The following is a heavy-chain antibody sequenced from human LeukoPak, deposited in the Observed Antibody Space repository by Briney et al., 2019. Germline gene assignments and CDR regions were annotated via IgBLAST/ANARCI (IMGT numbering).Heavy chain of an antibody. D-gene: IGHD3-10*01. CDR1: GGSISDFY. V-gene: IGHV4-59*01. J-gene: IGHJ4*02. Sequence: SETLSLTCTVSGGSISDFYWSWIRQSPGKGLEWIAYIYYSGSTNYNPSLQNRVTISVGTSKNQFSLSLTSVTTADTAVYYCARGRQGSGTYYPFDYWGQGTLVTVSS. CDR2: IYYSGST. CDR3: ARGRQGSGTYYPFDY.